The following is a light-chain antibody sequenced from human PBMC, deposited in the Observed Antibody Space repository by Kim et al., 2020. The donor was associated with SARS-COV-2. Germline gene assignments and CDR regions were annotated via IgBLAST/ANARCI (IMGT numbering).Light chain of an antibody. CDR2: DVT. Sequence: GQSITISCTGTSSDIGGYDFVSWYQQRPGKAPKLMIYDVTKRPSGVSNRFSGSKSGNTASLSISGLQAEDEADYYCTSYRITSTYVFGSGTKVTVL. CDR3: TSYRITSTYV. J-gene: IGLJ1*01. V-gene: IGLV2-14*04. CDR1: SSDIGGYDF.